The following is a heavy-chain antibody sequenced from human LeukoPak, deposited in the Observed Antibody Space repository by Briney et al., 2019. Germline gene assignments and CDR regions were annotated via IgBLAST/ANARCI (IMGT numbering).Heavy chain of an antibody. D-gene: IGHD3-22*01. CDR1: GGSISSSSYY. CDR2: IYYSGST. J-gene: IGHJ3*02. V-gene: IGHV4-39*07. CDR3: ASRPVDSSGFGAFDI. Sequence: LETLSLTCTVSGGSISSSSYYWGWIRQPPGKGLEWIGSIYYSGSTYYNPSLKSRVTISVDTSKNQFSLKLSSVTAADTAVYYCASRPVDSSGFGAFDIWGQGTMVTVSS.